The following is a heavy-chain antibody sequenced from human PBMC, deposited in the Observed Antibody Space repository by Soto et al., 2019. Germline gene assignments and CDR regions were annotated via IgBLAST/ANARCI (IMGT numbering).Heavy chain of an antibody. J-gene: IGHJ4*02. CDR2: ISGSGDST. CDR1: EFTFSSYA. V-gene: IGHV3-23*01. CDR3: AKDRGGCSSTSCPPRLFDY. Sequence: PGGSLRLSCAASEFTFSSYAMSWVRQAPGKGLEWVSAISGSGDSTYYADSVKGRFTISRDNSKNTLYLQMNSLRAEDTAVYYCAKDRGGCSSTSCPPRLFDYWGQGTLVTVSS. D-gene: IGHD2-2*01.